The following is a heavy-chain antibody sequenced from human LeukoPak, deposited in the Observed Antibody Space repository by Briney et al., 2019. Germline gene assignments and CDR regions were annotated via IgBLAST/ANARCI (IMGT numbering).Heavy chain of an antibody. D-gene: IGHD3-22*01. Sequence: GGSLRLSCAASGFTFSSYAMSWVRQAPGKGLEWVSAISGSGGSTYYADSVKGRFTISRDNSKTTLYLQMNGLRAEDTAMYYCAREYYDSSGEFDYWGQGTLVTVSS. J-gene: IGHJ4*02. CDR2: ISGSGGST. CDR1: GFTFSSYA. V-gene: IGHV3-23*01. CDR3: AREYYDSSGEFDY.